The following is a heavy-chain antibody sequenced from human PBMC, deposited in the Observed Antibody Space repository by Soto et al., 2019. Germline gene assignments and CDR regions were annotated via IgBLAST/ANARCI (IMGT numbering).Heavy chain of an antibody. CDR1: GYTFTSYG. D-gene: IGHD3-16*01. V-gene: IGHV1-18*01. Sequence: GASVKVSCKASGYTFTSYGISWVRQAPGQGLEWMGWISAYNGNTNYAQKLQGRVTMTTDTSTSTAYMELRSLRSDDTAVYYCAREGEVMLTFGGADTRSAGMDVWGQGTTVTVSS. CDR3: AREGEVMLTFGGADTRSAGMDV. J-gene: IGHJ6*02. CDR2: ISAYNGNT.